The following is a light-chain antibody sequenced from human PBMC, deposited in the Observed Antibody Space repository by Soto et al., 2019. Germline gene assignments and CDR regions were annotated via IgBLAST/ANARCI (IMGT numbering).Light chain of an antibody. CDR1: QGIRND. Sequence: DIQMTQSPSSLSASVGDRVTITCRASQGIRNDLGWYQQKPGKAPKRLIYTTSTLESGVPSRFSGSGFGGDFTLTSSSLQPEDFATYYCLQHNTYPLTFGGGTKVEIK. V-gene: IGKV1-17*01. CDR3: LQHNTYPLT. J-gene: IGKJ4*01. CDR2: TTS.